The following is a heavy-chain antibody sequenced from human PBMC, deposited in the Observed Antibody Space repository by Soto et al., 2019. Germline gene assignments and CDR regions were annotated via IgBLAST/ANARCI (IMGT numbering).Heavy chain of an antibody. CDR1: GGSIIGYY. CDR3: ARVYMVRGTIIRYFDY. D-gene: IGHD3-10*01. V-gene: IGHV4-59*01. CDR2: IDYYGST. Sequence: PLETLSLTCTVSGGSIIGYYWSWILQPPWKRPEWIGYIDYYGSTNYNPSLKSRVTISVDTSKKQFSLNLGSVTAADTAIYYCARVYMVRGTIIRYFDYWGQGTLVTVSS. J-gene: IGHJ4*02.